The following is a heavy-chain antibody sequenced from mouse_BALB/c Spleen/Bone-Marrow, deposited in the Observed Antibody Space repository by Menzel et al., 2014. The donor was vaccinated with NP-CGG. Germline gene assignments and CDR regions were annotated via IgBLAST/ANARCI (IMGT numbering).Heavy chain of an antibody. CDR1: GFTFSSFG. CDR3: TRGGNWDDFDV. J-gene: IGHJ1*01. V-gene: IGHV5-17*02. D-gene: IGHD4-1*01. CDR2: ISSGSTAI. Sequence: EVMLVESGGGLVQPGGSRKLSCAASGFTFSSFGMHWVRQAPEKGLEWVAYISSGSTAIFYADTVKGQFTISRDNPKNTLFLQMTSLRSEDTAMYYCTRGGNWDDFDVWGAGTTVTVSS.